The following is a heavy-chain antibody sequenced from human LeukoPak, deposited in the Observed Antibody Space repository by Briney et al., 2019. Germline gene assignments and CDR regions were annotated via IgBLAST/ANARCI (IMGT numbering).Heavy chain of an antibody. CDR2: IYYSGST. V-gene: IGHV4-39*01. D-gene: IGHD2-15*01. J-gene: IGHJ4*02. Sequence: SETLSLTCTVSGGSISSSSYYWGWIRQPPGKGLEWIGSIYYSGSTYYNPSLKSRVTISVDTSKNQFSLKLSSVTAADTAVYYCARMVVDLNFDYWGQGTLVTVSS. CDR3: ARMVVDLNFDY. CDR1: GGSISSSSYY.